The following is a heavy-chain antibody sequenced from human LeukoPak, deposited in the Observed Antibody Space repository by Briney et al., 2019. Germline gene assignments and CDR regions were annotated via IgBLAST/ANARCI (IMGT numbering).Heavy chain of an antibody. Sequence: ASVKVSCKASGYTFTDFALHWVRQAPGQSLEWMGWINPGSGDTKSSQKFRDRVTITRDTSASTAYMELSSLRSEDTAVYYCVAPDTAMVTGDFDYWGQGTLVTVSS. V-gene: IGHV1-3*01. D-gene: IGHD5-18*01. J-gene: IGHJ4*02. CDR3: VAPDTAMVTGDFDY. CDR2: INPGSGDT. CDR1: GYTFTDFA.